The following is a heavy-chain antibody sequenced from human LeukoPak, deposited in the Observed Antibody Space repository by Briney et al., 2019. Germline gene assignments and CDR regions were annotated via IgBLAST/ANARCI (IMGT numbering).Heavy chain of an antibody. CDR1: GFTFSNYA. CDR2: ISGSGGST. D-gene: IGHD1-26*01. CDR3: ARGSGTYSFDY. J-gene: IGHJ4*02. Sequence: PGGSLRLSCAASGFTFSNYAMSWVRQAPGKGLEWVSAISGSGGSTYYADSVRGRSTISRDNSKNTLYLQMNSLRAEDTAVYYCARGSGTYSFDYWGQGTLVTVSS. V-gene: IGHV3-23*01.